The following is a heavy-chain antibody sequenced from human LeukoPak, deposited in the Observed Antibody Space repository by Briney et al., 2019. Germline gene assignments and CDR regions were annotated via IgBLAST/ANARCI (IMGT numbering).Heavy chain of an antibody. D-gene: IGHD3-10*01. J-gene: IGHJ4*02. V-gene: IGHV1-46*01. CDR2: INPSGGST. CDR3: ARANRWFGESLDY. Sequence: ASVKVSCKASGYTFTSYYMHWVRQAPGQGLEWMGIINPSGGSTSYAQKFQGRVTMTRDMSTSTVYMELSSLRSEDTVVYYCARANRWFGESLDYWGQGTLVTVSS. CDR1: GYTFTSYY.